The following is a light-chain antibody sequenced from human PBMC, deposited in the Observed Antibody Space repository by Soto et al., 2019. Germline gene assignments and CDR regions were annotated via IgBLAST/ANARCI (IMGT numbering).Light chain of an antibody. Sequence: EIVLTQSPGTLSLSPGEGATLSCRASQSVSSSYLAWYQQKPGQAPTLLIYGASNRAAGIPDRFSGSGSGTDFTRTISELEAEDFAVYYCQQYAGPSRTFGQGTKVEIK. CDR2: GAS. J-gene: IGKJ1*01. V-gene: IGKV3-20*01. CDR1: QSVSSSY. CDR3: QQYAGPSRT.